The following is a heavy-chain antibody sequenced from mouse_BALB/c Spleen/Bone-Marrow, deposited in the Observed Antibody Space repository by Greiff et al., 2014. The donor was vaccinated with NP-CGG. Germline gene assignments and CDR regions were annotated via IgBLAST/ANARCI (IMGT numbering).Heavy chain of an antibody. J-gene: IGHJ3*01. D-gene: IGHD2-3*01. V-gene: IGHV4-1*02. Sequence: VESGGSLKLSCAASGFDFSRYWMTWVRQAPGKGLEWIGEINPDSSTVNYTPSLEDKFIISRDNAKNTLYLQMSKVRSEDTALYYCAGNGYYGWIAYWGQGTLVTVSA. CDR3: AGNGYYGWIAY. CDR2: INPDSSTV. CDR1: GFDFSRYW.